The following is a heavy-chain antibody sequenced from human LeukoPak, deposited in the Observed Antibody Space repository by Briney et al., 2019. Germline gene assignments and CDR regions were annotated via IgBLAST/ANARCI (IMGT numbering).Heavy chain of an antibody. D-gene: IGHD6-13*01. CDR1: GDSVSSNNAA. V-gene: IGHV6-1*01. CDR3: ERDRAAVAPENYYYYMDV. Sequence: SQTLSLTCAICGDSVSSNNAAWNWIRQSPSRGLEWLGRTYYRSKWYNDYAVSVKSRITINPDTSKNQFSLQLNSVTPEDTAVYYCERDRAAVAPENYYYYMDVWGKGTTVTISS. CDR2: TYYRSKWYN. J-gene: IGHJ6*03.